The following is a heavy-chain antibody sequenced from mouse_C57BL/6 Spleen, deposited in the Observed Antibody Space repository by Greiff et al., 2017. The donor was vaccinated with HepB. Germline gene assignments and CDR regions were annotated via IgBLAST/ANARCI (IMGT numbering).Heavy chain of an antibody. D-gene: IGHD1-1*01. J-gene: IGHJ3*01. CDR2: IRSKSNNYAT. V-gene: IGHV10-1*01. CDR1: GFSFNTYA. Sequence: GGGLVQPKGSLTLSCAASGFSFNTYAMNWVRQAPGKGLEWVARIRSKSNNYATYYADSVKDRFTISRDDSESMLYLQMNNLKTEDTAMYYCVSHYSEFTYWGQGTLVTVSA. CDR3: VSHYSEFTY.